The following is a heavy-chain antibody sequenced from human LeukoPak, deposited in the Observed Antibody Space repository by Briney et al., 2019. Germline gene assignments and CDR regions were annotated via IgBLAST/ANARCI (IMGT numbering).Heavy chain of an antibody. CDR2: IKEDGSVK. D-gene: IGHD2-15*01. J-gene: IGHJ3*02. CDR3: ARDPGWSSFDI. CDR1: GFPFSSYG. Sequence: GGSRKLSCEASGFPFSSYGIGWVRQAPGKGLEFVANIKEDGSVKNYVDSVKGRFTISRDNAENSVYLQMSSLRAEDTALYYCARDPGWSSFDIWGQGAMVTVSS. V-gene: IGHV3-7*01.